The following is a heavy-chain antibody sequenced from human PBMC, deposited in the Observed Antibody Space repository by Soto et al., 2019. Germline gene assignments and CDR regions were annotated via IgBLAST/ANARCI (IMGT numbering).Heavy chain of an antibody. D-gene: IGHD6-19*01. Sequence: SGPTLVNPTQTLTLTCNVSGLSLSTNGVGVGWIRQPPGKALEWLGMIYGDDDKRYSPSLKNRLTITKDTSKNQVVLIMTNMDPVDTATYFCVHRRSGWQFQHWGQGSLVTSPQ. J-gene: IGHJ1*01. CDR1: GLSLSTNGVG. CDR2: IYGDDDK. CDR3: VHRRSGWQFQH. V-gene: IGHV2-5*02.